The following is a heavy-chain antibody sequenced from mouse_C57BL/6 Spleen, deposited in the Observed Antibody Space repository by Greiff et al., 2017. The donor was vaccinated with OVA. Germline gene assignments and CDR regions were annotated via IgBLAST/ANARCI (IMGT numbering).Heavy chain of an antibody. CDR2: LNPGSGGT. D-gene: IGHD1-1*01. Sequence: QVQLQQSGAELVRPGTSVKVSCKASGYAFTNYLIEWVKQRPGQGLEWIGVLNPGSGGTNYNEKFKGKATLTADKSSSTAYMQLSSLTSEDSAVYFCSRGTTVVYFDDWGQGTTLTVSS. CDR3: SRGTTVVYFDD. J-gene: IGHJ2*01. V-gene: IGHV1-54*01. CDR1: GYAFTNYL.